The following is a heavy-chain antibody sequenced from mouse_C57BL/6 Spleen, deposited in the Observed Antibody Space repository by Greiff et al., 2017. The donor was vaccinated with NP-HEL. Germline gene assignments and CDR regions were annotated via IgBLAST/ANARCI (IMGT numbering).Heavy chain of an antibody. CDR2: IDPSDSET. D-gene: IGHD1-1*01. CDR1: GYTFTSYW. Sequence: VQLQQPGAELVRPGSSVKLSCKASGYTFTSYWMHWVKQRPIQGLEWIGNIDPSDSETHYNQKFKDKATLTVAKSSSTAYMQLSSLTSEDSAVYYCASGFITTVVPFAYWGQGTLVTVSA. V-gene: IGHV1-52*01. CDR3: ASGFITTVVPFAY. J-gene: IGHJ3*01.